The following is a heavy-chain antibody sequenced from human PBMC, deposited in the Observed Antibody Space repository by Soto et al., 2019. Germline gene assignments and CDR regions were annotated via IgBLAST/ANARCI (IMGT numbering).Heavy chain of an antibody. J-gene: IGHJ6*02. V-gene: IGHV3-21*01. CDR3: ARRSSPYYYYGMDV. CDR2: ISSSSSYI. D-gene: IGHD6-6*01. CDR1: GFTFSSYS. Sequence: GGSLRLSCAASGFTFSSYSMNWVRQAPGKGLEWVSSISSSSSYIYYADSVKGRFTISRDNAKNSLYLQMNSLRAEDTAVYYCARRSSPYYYYGMDVWGQGTTVTVYS.